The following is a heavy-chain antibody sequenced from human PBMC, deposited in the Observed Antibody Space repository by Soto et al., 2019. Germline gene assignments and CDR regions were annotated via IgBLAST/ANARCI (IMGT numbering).Heavy chain of an antibody. V-gene: IGHV4-31*03. Sequence: QVQLQESGPGLVKPSQTLSLTCTVSGGSISSGGYYWSWIRQHPGKGLEWIGYIYYSRSTYYNPSLQSRVTISVDTSKNQFYLKLSSVTAADTAVYYCASGGDGYFDYWGQGTLVTVSS. J-gene: IGHJ4*02. CDR2: IYYSRST. CDR1: GGSISSGGYY. CDR3: ASGGDGYFDY. D-gene: IGHD3-16*01.